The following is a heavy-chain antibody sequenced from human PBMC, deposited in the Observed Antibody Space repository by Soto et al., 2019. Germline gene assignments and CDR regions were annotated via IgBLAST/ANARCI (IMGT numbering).Heavy chain of an antibody. V-gene: IGHV4-31*03. J-gene: IGHJ6*02. CDR2: IYYSGST. CDR3: ARESGGYDSSTRYGLDV. Sequence: LSLACSVSGGSISSVGHYWTWIRQQPGKGLEWIGYIYYSGSTDYNPSLKSRVTISVDRSKNQFSLNLSSVTAADTAIYYCARESGGYDSSTRYGLDVWGQGTTVTSP. D-gene: IGHD6-25*01. CDR1: GGSISSVGHY.